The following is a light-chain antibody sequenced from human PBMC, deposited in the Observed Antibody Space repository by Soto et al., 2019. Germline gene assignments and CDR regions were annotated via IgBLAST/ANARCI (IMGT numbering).Light chain of an antibody. CDR1: QSVSRY. Sequence: EIALTQSPATLSLSPGERATLSCRASQSVSRYLAWYQQKPGQAPRLLIYDASNRATGIPARFSGSGSGTDFTLTISSLEPEDFALYYCQQRGNWPTFGQGTKVDIK. CDR3: QQRGNWPT. J-gene: IGKJ1*01. V-gene: IGKV3-11*01. CDR2: DAS.